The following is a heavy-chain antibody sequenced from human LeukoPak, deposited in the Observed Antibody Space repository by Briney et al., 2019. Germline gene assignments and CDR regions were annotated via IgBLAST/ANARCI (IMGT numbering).Heavy chain of an antibody. CDR2: IRYDGSNK. CDR1: GFTFSSYG. J-gene: IGHJ3*02. CDR3: ANGPSRVTEQNFGDAFDI. D-gene: IGHD2-21*02. V-gene: IGHV3-30*02. Sequence: TGGSLRPSCAASGFTFSSYGMHWVRQAPGKGLEWVAFIRYDGSNKYYADSVKGRFTISRDNSKNTLYLQMNSLRAEDTAVYYCANGPSRVTEQNFGDAFDIWGQGTMVTVSS.